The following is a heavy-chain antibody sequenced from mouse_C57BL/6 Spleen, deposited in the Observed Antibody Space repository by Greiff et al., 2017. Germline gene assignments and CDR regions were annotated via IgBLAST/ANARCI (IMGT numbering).Heavy chain of an antibody. D-gene: IGHD4-1*02. CDR1: GFSLTSYG. CDR3: ARSTGTGYYFDD. Sequence: QVQLKESGPGLVQPSPSLSLTCTVSGFSLTSYGVHWVRQSPGKGLEWLGVIWSGGSTDYNAAFISRLSISKDNSTGQVFLKMNSLQADDTAIYYCARSTGTGYYFDDWGQGTTLTVSS. CDR2: IWSGGST. J-gene: IGHJ2*01. V-gene: IGHV2-2*01.